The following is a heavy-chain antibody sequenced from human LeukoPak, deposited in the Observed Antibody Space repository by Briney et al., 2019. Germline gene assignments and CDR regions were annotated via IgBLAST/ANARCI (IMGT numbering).Heavy chain of an antibody. CDR3: ARVQFGELSSVEFDY. CDR1: GFTFDDYG. Sequence: GGSLRLSCAASGFTFDDYGMSWVRQAPGKGLELVSGINWNGGSTGYAGSVKGRFTISRDNAKNSLYLQMNSLRAEDTALYHCARVQFGELSSVEFDYWGQGTLVTVSS. J-gene: IGHJ4*02. D-gene: IGHD3-10*01. CDR2: INWNGGST. V-gene: IGHV3-20*01.